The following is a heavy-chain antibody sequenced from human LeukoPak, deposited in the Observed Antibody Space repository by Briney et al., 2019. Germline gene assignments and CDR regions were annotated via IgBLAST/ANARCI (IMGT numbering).Heavy chain of an antibody. CDR1: GYSFSTYW. CDR3: ARSPSNDYFDY. CDR2: IYIGDSDT. J-gene: IGHJ4*02. Sequence: TTGESLKISCEGSGYSFSTYWIAWVRQMPGKGLEWMGIIYIGDSDTTYSPSFQGQVTISADKSIRIVCLQWSSLRASDTAIYYCARSPSNDYFDYWGQGTLVTVSS. V-gene: IGHV5-51*01.